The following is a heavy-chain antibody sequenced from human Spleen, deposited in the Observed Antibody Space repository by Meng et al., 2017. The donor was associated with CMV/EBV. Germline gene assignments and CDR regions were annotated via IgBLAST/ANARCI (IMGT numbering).Heavy chain of an antibody. D-gene: IGHD3-22*01. CDR3: ARDQSGYYFDH. J-gene: IGHJ4*02. V-gene: IGHV3-30*04. CDR2: VSNDGSYK. Sequence: SCAASGFTYSTYAMHWVRQAPGKGLELVTVVSNDGSYKYYADSVRGRFTISRDNSKNTLYLQMNSLRAEDTAVYYCARDQSGYYFDHWGRGALVTVSS. CDR1: GFTYSTYA.